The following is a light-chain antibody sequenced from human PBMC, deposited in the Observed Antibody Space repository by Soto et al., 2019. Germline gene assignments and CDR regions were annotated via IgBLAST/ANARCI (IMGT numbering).Light chain of an antibody. CDR1: QSVSSSY. Sequence: ESVLTQAAGALSLSPGERATLSCRASQSVSSSYLAWYQQKPGQAPRLLIYGASSRATGIPDRFSGSGSGTDFTLTISRLEPEDFAVYYCQQYGSSLPLTFGGGTKVDIK. V-gene: IGKV3-20*01. CDR3: QQYGSSLPLT. J-gene: IGKJ4*01. CDR2: GAS.